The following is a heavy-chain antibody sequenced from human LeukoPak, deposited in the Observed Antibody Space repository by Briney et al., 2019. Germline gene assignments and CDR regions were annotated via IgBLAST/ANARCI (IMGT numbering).Heavy chain of an antibody. CDR3: AKDLEPQLVGAADY. V-gene: IGHV1-8*01. J-gene: IGHJ4*02. CDR1: GYTFTSYD. Sequence: GASVKVSCKASGYTFTSYDINWVRQATGQGLEWMGWMNPNSGNTGYAQKFQGRVTMTRNTSISTAYMELSSLRSEDTAVYYCAKDLEPQLVGAADYWGQGTLVTVSS. D-gene: IGHD1-26*01. CDR2: MNPNSGNT.